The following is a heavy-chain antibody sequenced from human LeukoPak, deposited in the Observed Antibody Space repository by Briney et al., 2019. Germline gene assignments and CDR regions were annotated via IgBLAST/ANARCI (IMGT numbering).Heavy chain of an antibody. CDR2: IYYSGST. D-gene: IGHD3-22*01. J-gene: IGHJ4*02. CDR3: AREWDDSSGYLSVDY. V-gene: IGHV4-31*03. Sequence: PSQTLSLTCTVAGGSISSVGYYWSWIRQHPGKGLEGIGYIYYSGSTYYNPSLKSRVTISVDTSKNQFSLKLSSVTAADTAVYYCAREWDDSSGYLSVDYWGQGTLVTVSS. CDR1: GGSISSVGYY.